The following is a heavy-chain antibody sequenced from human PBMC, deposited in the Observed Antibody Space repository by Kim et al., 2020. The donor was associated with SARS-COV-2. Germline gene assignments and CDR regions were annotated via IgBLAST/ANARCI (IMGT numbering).Heavy chain of an antibody. J-gene: IGHJ4*02. Sequence: GGSLRLFCAVSGITFSKYAFHWVRQAPGKGLEWVARIAYDGSNKNEADSVKGRFTISRDNSRSTLFLQMNGLRPEDTAMYYCVRDYNDGIGRFDYWGQGT. CDR3: VRDYNDGIGRFDY. V-gene: IGHV3-30*04. D-gene: IGHD3-22*01. CDR2: IAYDGSNK. CDR1: GITFSKYA.